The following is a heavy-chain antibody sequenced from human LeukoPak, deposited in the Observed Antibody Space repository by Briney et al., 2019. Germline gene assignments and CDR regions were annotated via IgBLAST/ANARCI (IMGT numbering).Heavy chain of an antibody. CDR3: AKAIADSYGSFDY. CDR2: ISGSGGST. V-gene: IGHV3-23*01. J-gene: IGHJ4*02. Sequence: GGSLRLSCAASGFTFSNYAMSWVRQVPGKGLEWVSAISGSGGSTFYADSVKGRFTISRDNSKKTLYLQMNSLGAEDTAVYYCAKAIADSYGSFDYWGQGTLVTVSS. D-gene: IGHD5-18*01. CDR1: GFTFSNYA.